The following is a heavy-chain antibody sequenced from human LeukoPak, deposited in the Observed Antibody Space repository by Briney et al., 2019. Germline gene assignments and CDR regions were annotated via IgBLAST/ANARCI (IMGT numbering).Heavy chain of an antibody. CDR1: GFTFSYYY. J-gene: IGHJ4*02. Sequence: GSLRLSCAASGFTFSYYYMSWIRQAPGKGLEWVSYISRGGTTIYYADSVKGRFTISRDNAKNSLHLQMNSLGAEDTAIYYCARLLSGGYYFDYWGQGTLVTVSS. CDR3: ARLLSGGYYFDY. CDR2: ISRGGTTI. V-gene: IGHV3-11*01. D-gene: IGHD1-26*01.